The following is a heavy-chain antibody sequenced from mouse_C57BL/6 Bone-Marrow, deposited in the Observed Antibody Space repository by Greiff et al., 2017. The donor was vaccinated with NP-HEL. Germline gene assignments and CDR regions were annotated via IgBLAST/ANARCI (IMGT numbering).Heavy chain of an antibody. CDR3: ARQGYSNYFDY. CDR1: GYTFTSYW. D-gene: IGHD2-5*01. J-gene: IGHJ2*01. Sequence: QVQLQQPGAELVMPGASVKLSCKASGYTFTSYWMHWVKQRPGQGLEWIGEIDPSDSYTNYNQKFKGKSTSTVDKSSSTAYMQLSSLTSEDSAVYYCARQGYSNYFDYWGQGTTLTVSS. V-gene: IGHV1-69*01. CDR2: IDPSDSYT.